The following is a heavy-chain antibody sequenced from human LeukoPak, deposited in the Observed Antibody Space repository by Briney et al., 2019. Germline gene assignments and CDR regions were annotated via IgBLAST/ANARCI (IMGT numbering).Heavy chain of an antibody. CDR1: GFTFSNYA. V-gene: IGHV3-23*01. CDR2: INVSGGST. Sequence: PGGSLRLSCAASGFTFSNYAMSWVRQAPGKGLEWVSGINVSGGSTFYADSVKGRFTISRDNAKNSLYLQMNSLRAEDTAVYYCARGTQSPYYDFWSGSLDYWGQGTLVTVSS. CDR3: ARGTQSPYYDFWSGSLDY. D-gene: IGHD3-3*01. J-gene: IGHJ4*02.